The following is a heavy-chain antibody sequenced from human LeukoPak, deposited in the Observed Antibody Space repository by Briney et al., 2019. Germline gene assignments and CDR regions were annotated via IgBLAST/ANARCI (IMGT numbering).Heavy chain of an antibody. CDR2: I. V-gene: IGHV4-39*07. D-gene: IGHD2-2*01. J-gene: IGHJ3*02. CDR3: ASESPSRYCSSTSCSRDI. Sequence: SETLSLTCTVSGGSISSSPCYWGWIRQSPGKGLEWFGTICNPSLKSRVTISVDTSKNQFSLKLSSVTAADTAVYYCASESPSRYCSSTSCSRDIWGQGTMVTVSS. CDR1: GGSISSSPCY.